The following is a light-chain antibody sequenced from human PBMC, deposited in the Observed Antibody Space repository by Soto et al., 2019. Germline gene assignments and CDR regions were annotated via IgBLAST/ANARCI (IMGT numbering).Light chain of an antibody. V-gene: IGLV3-27*01. CDR2: KDS. CDR3: YSADDNQDWV. Sequence: SYELTQPSSVSVSPGQTARITCSGDVLAKKYARWFQQKPGQAPVLVIYKDSERPSGIPERFSGSSSGTTVTLNISGAQVEDEADYYGYSADDNQDWVFGGGTQLNVL. J-gene: IGLJ3*02. CDR1: VLAKKY.